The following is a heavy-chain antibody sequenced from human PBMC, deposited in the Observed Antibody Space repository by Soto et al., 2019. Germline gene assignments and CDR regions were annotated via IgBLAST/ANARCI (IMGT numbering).Heavy chain of an antibody. CDR1: GFTFTHVW. Sequence: EVQLVESGGDSVKPGGSLRLSCEASGFTFTHVWMTWVRQAPGKGLEWVGRIKRKTDGETRDYAAPVKGRFTISRDDSKNTLYLQMNSLKTDDTAVYYCAADRYCSSTTCPGAFDIGGQGTMVSVSA. CDR3: AADRYCSSTTCPGAFDI. V-gene: IGHV3-15*01. D-gene: IGHD2-2*01. J-gene: IGHJ3*02. CDR2: IKRKTDGETR.